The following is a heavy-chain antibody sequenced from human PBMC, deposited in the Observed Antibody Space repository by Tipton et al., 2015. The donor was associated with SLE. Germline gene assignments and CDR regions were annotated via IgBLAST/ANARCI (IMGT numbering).Heavy chain of an antibody. CDR2: INHSGST. Sequence: TLSLTCAVYGGSFSGYYWSWIRQPPGKGLEWIGEINHSGSTNYNPSLKSRVTISVDTSKNQFSLKLSSVTAADTAVYYCARDSCSSTSCYGWYYFDYWGQGTLVTVSS. V-gene: IGHV4-34*01. D-gene: IGHD2-2*01. CDR3: ARDSCSSTSCYGWYYFDY. CDR1: GGSFSGYY. J-gene: IGHJ4*02.